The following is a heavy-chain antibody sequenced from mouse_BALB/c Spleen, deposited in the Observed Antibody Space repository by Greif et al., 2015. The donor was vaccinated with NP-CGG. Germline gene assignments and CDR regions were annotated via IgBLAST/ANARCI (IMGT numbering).Heavy chain of an antibody. V-gene: IGHV14-4*02. J-gene: IGHJ3*01. Sequence: VQLKESGAELVRSGASVKLSCTASGFNIKDYYMHWVKQRPEQGLEWIGWIDPENGDTEYAPKFQGKATMTADTSSNTAYLQLSSLTSEDTAVYYCNAGTTRFAYWGQGTLVTVSA. CDR1: GFNIKDYY. CDR2: IDPENGDT. D-gene: IGHD1-1*01. CDR3: NAGTTRFAY.